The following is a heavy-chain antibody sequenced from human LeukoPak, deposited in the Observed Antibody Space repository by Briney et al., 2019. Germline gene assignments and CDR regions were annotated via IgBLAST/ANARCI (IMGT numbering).Heavy chain of an antibody. CDR2: IKQDGSEK. CDR1: GFTFSSYW. Sequence: GGSLRLSCAASGFTFSSYWMSWVGQAPGKGLEWVANIKQDGSEKYYVDSVKGRFTISRDNSKNTLYLQMNSLRAEDTAVYYCARDRSLTHSYGYFDYWGQGTLVTVSS. CDR3: ARDRSLTHSYGYFDY. D-gene: IGHD5-18*01. J-gene: IGHJ4*02. V-gene: IGHV3-7*01.